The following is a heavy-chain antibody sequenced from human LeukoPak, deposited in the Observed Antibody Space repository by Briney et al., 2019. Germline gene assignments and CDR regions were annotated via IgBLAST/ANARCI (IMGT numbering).Heavy chain of an antibody. CDR1: GFTFSSYS. D-gene: IGHD6-6*01. Sequence: GGSLRLSCAASGFTFSSYSMNWVRQALGKGLEWVSYISSSSSTIYYADSVKGRFTISRDNAKNSLYLQMNSLRAEGTAVYYCAKIRSSSSDMDVWGKGTTVTVSS. CDR3: AKIRSSSSDMDV. V-gene: IGHV3-48*01. CDR2: ISSSSSTI. J-gene: IGHJ6*03.